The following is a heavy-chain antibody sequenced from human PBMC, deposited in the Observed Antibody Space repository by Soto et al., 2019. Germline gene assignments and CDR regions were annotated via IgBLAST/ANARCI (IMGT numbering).Heavy chain of an antibody. Sequence: PGGSLRLSCAASGFTFSSYAMRWVRQAPGKGLEWVAVISYDGSNKYYADSVKGRFTISRDNSKNTLYLQMNSLRAEDTAVYYCAREAGDGYNHYYYYGMDVWGQGTTVTVSS. CDR3: AREAGDGYNHYYYYGMDV. CDR1: GFTFSSYA. J-gene: IGHJ6*02. V-gene: IGHV3-30-3*01. CDR2: ISYDGSNK. D-gene: IGHD5-12*01.